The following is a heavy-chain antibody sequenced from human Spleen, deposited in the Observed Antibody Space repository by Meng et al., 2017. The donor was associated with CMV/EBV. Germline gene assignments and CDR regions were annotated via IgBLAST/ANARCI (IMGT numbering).Heavy chain of an antibody. Sequence: LRLSCTVSGDSIGSNDYYWSWIRQPPGKGLEWIGYIYSSGSTSYNPSLKSRVTLSVDTSKNQFSLSLRSVTAADTAVYFCVRGADYWSAYLAHWGQGALVTVSS. D-gene: IGHD3-3*01. CDR2: IYSSGST. J-gene: IGHJ4*02. CDR3: VRGADYWSAYLAH. V-gene: IGHV4-30-4*01. CDR1: GDSIGSNDYY.